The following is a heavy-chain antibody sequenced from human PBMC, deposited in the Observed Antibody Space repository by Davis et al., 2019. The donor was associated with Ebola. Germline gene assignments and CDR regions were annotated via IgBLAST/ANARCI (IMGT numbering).Heavy chain of an antibody. V-gene: IGHV1-18*01. D-gene: IGHD6-13*01. J-gene: IGHJ5*02. Sequence: ASVKVSCKASGYTFTSYGISWVRQAPGQGLEWMGWISAYNGNTNYAQKLQGRVNMTTDTSTSTAYMELRSLRSDDTAVYYCARYSSSWYVFWFDPWGQGTLVTVSS. CDR1: GYTFTSYG. CDR3: ARYSSSWYVFWFDP. CDR2: ISAYNGNT.